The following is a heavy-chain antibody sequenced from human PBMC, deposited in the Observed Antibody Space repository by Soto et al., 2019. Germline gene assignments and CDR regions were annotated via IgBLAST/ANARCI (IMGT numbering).Heavy chain of an antibody. D-gene: IGHD1-26*01. Sequence: SVKVSCKASGGTFSSYAISWVRQAPGQGLEWTGGIIPIFGTANYAQKFQGRVTITADKSTSTAYMELSSLRSEDTAVYYCARDRFYSGSPLGFDPWGQGTLVTVSS. CDR2: IIPIFGTA. CDR1: GGTFSSYA. CDR3: ARDRFYSGSPLGFDP. J-gene: IGHJ5*02. V-gene: IGHV1-69*06.